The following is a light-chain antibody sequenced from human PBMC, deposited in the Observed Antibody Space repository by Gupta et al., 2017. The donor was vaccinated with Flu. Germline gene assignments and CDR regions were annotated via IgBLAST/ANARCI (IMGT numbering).Light chain of an antibody. CDR3: SSETISSTLYV. CDR2: EVS. J-gene: IGLJ1*01. CDR1: SSDVAGYNN. V-gene: IGLV2-14*01. Sequence: QSALTQSASVSGSPGQSITISCTGTSSDVAGYNNVSWYQQHPGRAPKLMIYEVSNRPSGVSYRFSGSKSDNTAALTISGLQAEDEADYYCSSETISSTLYVFGTGTKVTVL.